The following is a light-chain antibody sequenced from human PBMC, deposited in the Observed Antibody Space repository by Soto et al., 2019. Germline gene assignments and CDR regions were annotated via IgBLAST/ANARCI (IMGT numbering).Light chain of an antibody. Sequence: QSALTQPASVSGSPGQSITISCTGTSSDVGGYNYVSWYQQHPGKAPKLMIYDVSNRPSGVSNRFSSSKSGNTASLTISGLQAEDEADYYCSSYTSSSTLVFGTGNKVTVL. J-gene: IGLJ1*01. CDR1: SSDVGGYNY. V-gene: IGLV2-14*01. CDR2: DVS. CDR3: SSYTSSSTLV.